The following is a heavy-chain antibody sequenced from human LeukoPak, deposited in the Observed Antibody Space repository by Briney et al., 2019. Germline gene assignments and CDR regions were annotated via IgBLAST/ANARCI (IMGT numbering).Heavy chain of an antibody. Sequence: PGGSLRLSCAASGFTFSSYAMSWVRQAPGKGLEWVSYITSSSSTVYYADSVKGRFTISRDNAKNSLYLQMNSLRDDDTAVYYCARLPYYFDYWGREPWSPSPQ. CDR2: ITSSSSTV. J-gene: IGHJ4*02. V-gene: IGHV3-48*02. CDR3: ARLPYYFDY. CDR1: GFTFSSYA.